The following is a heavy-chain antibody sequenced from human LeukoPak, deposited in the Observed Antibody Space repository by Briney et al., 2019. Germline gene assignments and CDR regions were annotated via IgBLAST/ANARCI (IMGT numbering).Heavy chain of an antibody. Sequence: RASVKVSCKASGYTFTSYGISRVRQAPGQGLEWMGWISAYNGNTNYAQKLQGRVTMTTDTSTSTAYMELRSLRSDDTAVYYCATSRLVPMFYFDYWGQGTLVTVSS. J-gene: IGHJ4*02. CDR3: ATSRLVPMFYFDY. V-gene: IGHV1-18*04. CDR2: ISAYNGNT. CDR1: GYTFTSYG. D-gene: IGHD6-19*01.